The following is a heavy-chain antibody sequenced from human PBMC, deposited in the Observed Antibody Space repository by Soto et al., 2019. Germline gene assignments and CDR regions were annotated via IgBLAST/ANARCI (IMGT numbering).Heavy chain of an antibody. CDR1: GFTFSSYA. CDR2: ISGSGGST. CDR3: AKGGLLTGVAYFDY. J-gene: IGHJ4*02. D-gene: IGHD7-27*01. Sequence: GGSLRLSXAASGFTFSSYAMSWVRQAPGKGLEWVSTISGSGGSTFYADSVKGRFTISRDNSKNTLSLQINNPRAEDTAVYYCAKGGLLTGVAYFDYWGQGTLVTVSS. V-gene: IGHV3-23*01.